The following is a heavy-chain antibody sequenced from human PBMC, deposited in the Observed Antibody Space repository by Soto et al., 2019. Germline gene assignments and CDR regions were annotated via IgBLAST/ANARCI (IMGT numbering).Heavy chain of an antibody. CDR1: GFIFRTYG. J-gene: IGHJ4*02. D-gene: IGHD3-10*01. Sequence: EVQLVESGGGLVKPGGSLRLSCTASGFIFRTYGMTWVRQAPGTGLEWVSSIYSSGTFIYYADSVKGRFTISRDDAKNSLFLQMNSLRAEDTAVYYCGRAIGRGIIRDWGQGTLVTVSS. V-gene: IGHV3-21*01. CDR3: GRAIGRGIIRD. CDR2: IYSSGTFI.